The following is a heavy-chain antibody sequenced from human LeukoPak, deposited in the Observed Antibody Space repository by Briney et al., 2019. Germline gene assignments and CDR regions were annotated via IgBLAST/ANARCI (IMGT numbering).Heavy chain of an antibody. Sequence: GGSLRLSCTASGFTFTTYAMSWVRQTPGKGLEWVSTIRYGGDATYYADSVKGRFAFSRGNSKNTVFLQLESLRTEDTGVYYCAKNKNDYSNGSLDYWGQGTLVTVSS. V-gene: IGHV3-23*01. CDR3: AKNKNDYSNGSLDY. CDR1: GFTFTTYA. CDR2: IRYGGDAT. J-gene: IGHJ4*02. D-gene: IGHD4-11*01.